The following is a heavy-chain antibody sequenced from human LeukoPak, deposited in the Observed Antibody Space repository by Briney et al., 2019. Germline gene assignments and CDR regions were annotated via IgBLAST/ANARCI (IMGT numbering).Heavy chain of an antibody. J-gene: IGHJ4*02. Sequence: GGSLRLSCAASGFSFDDYTMHWVRQAPGKGLEWVSSISSSSSYIYYADSVKGRFTISRDNAKNSLYLQMNSLRAEDTAVYYCARVDNMIRGVIIGYFDYWGQGTLVTVSS. CDR3: ARVDNMIRGVIIGYFDY. V-gene: IGHV3-21*01. D-gene: IGHD3-10*01. CDR2: ISSSSSYI. CDR1: GFSFDDYT.